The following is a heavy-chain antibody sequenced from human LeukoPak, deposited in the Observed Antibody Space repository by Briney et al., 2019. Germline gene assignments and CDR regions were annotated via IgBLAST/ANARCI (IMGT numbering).Heavy chain of an antibody. CDR1: GDSINKYF. V-gene: IGHV4-59*01. Sequence: PSETLSLTCTVSGDSINKYFWGWLRQSPGKGPEWLGYISHNGNTNYYPSLKSRVTISLDKSNNQFSLRLSSVTAADTAVYYCARGGPEDRTWRYYIDFWGQGILVTVSS. J-gene: IGHJ4*02. CDR2: ISHNGNT. CDR3: ARGGPEDRTWRYYIDF.